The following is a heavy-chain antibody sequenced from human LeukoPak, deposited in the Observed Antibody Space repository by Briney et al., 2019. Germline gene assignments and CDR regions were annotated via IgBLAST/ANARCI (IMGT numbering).Heavy chain of an antibody. D-gene: IGHD1-1*01. J-gene: IGHJ4*02. CDR1: GYTFSGYY. CDR3: AAATTGTTFFDY. V-gene: IGHV1-2*02. CDR2: INSDSGAT. Sequence: ASVKVSCKASGYTFSGYYMFWVRQASGQGLEWMGWINSDSGATNYAQKFQGRVTMTRDTSISTAYMELSSLRSDDTGVYYCAAATTGTTFFDYWGQGTLVTVSS.